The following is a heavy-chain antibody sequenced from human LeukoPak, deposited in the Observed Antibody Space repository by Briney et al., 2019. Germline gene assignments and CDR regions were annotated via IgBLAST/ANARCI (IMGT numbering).Heavy chain of an antibody. CDR3: AKEKWPGYSYGPFDY. D-gene: IGHD5-18*01. J-gene: IGHJ4*02. V-gene: IGHV3-30*18. CDR1: GFTFSSYG. CDR2: ISYDGSNK. Sequence: PGRSLRLSCAASGFTFSSYGMHWVRQAPGKGLGWVAVISYDGSNKYYADSVKGRFTISRDNSKNTLYLQMNSLRAEDTAVYYCAKEKWPGYSYGPFDYWGQGTLVTVSS.